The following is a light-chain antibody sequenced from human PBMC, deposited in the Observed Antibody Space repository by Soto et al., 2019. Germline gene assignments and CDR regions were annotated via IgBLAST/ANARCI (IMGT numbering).Light chain of an antibody. J-gene: IGKJ3*01. Sequence: DIQMTQSPSSLSASVGDSVTITCRASQDISNYLAWFQQRPGKPPKLLIYAASTLESGVPSRFSGGRSGTDFTLSISSLQXXXXATFYCQKYDSLPFTFGPGTKVDIK. CDR1: QDISNY. CDR3: QKYDSLPFT. V-gene: IGKV1-27*01. CDR2: AAS.